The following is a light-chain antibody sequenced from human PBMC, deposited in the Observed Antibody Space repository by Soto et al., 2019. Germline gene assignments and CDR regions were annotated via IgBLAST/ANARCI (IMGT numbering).Light chain of an antibody. V-gene: IGLV2-14*01. CDR2: EVS. J-gene: IGLJ2*01. Sequence: QSALTQPASVSGSPGQSITISCTGTSSDVGGYKYVSWYQQYPGKAPKLMIYEVSNRPSGVSDRFSGSKSGNTASLTISGLQAEDEGDYYCYSYTSSSTVVFGGGTKLTVL. CDR3: YSYTSSSTVV. CDR1: SSDVGGYKY.